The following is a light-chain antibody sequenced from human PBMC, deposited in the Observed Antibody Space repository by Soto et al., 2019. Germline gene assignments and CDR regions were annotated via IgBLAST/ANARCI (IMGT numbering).Light chain of an antibody. CDR2: DAS. J-gene: IGKJ2*01. CDR3: QQYDELPFT. V-gene: IGKV1-33*01. Sequence: DIQMPQSPSSLSASVGDRVTITCQANQDIENYLNWYRRKPGKAPELLIYDASILETRVPSRFSGSGSGTDFTFTISSLQPEDIATYFCQQYDELPFTFGQGTKLEIK. CDR1: QDIENY.